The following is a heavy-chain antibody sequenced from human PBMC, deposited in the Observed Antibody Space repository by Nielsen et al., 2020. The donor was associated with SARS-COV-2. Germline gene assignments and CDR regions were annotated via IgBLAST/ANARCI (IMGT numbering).Heavy chain of an antibody. Sequence: GGSLRLSCAASGFIFSNYRMHWVRQAPGKGLVWVSHINPDVSKTTYADSVKGRFTISRDNAKNTLYLQMNGLRADDTAVYYCARLRDDGYYFDTGPYDYWGQGTLVTVSS. J-gene: IGHJ4*02. CDR1: GFIFSNYR. D-gene: IGHD3-22*01. CDR3: ARLRDDGYYFDTGPYDY. V-gene: IGHV3-74*03. CDR2: INPDVSKT.